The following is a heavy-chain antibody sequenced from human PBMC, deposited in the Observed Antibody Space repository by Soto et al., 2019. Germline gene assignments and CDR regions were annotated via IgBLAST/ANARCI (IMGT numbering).Heavy chain of an antibody. CDR3: ARGQFDDSSGGFDY. J-gene: IGHJ4*02. V-gene: IGHV3-33*01. CDR1: GFTFSSYG. Sequence: QVQPVESGGGVVQPGRSLRLSCAASGFTFSSYGMHWVRQAPGKGLEWVAVIWYDGSNKYYADSVKGRFTISRDKSKNTLYLQMNSLRVEDTAVYYCARGQFDDSSGGFDYWGQGTLVTVSS. CDR2: IWYDGSNK. D-gene: IGHD3-22*01.